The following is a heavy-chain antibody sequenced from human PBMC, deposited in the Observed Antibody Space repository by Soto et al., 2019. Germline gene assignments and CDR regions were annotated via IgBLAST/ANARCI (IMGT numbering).Heavy chain of an antibody. V-gene: IGHV3-33*01. CDR1: GFTFNTYG. Sequence: QVQLVESGGGVVQPGRALRLSCTASGFTFNTYGMHWVRQAPGKGLEWVAAIWYDGSNQYYADSVKGRFTVSRDNSKNTLYLQMNSLRADDTAVDYCAREYGSTWYNGMDVWGQGTTVTVS. CDR2: IWYDGSNQ. D-gene: IGHD6-13*01. CDR3: AREYGSTWYNGMDV. J-gene: IGHJ6*02.